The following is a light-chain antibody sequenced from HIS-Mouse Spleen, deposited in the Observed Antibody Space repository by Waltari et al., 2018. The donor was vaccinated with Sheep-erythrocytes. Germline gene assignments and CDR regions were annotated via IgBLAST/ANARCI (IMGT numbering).Light chain of an antibody. Sequence: DIVMTQSPFSLPVTPGEPASISCRASHSLLHSNGYNYLDWYLQKPGQSPQLLIYLGSNRASGVPDRFSGSGSGTDFTLKISRVEAEDVGVYYCMQALQTPIFTFGPGTKVDIK. CDR3: MQALQTPIFT. CDR2: LGS. J-gene: IGKJ3*01. CDR1: HSLLHSNGYNY. V-gene: IGKV2-28*01.